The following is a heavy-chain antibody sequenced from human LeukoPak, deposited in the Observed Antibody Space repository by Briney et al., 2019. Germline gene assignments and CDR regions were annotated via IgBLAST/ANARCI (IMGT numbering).Heavy chain of an antibody. CDR3: ARDSANFSWFDP. CDR2: IYYTGSI. Sequence: PSETLSLTCTVSSGSIGSYYWSWIRQPPGKGLEWIGYIYYTGSIDYNPSLKSRVTILVDRSKNQFSLKLSSVTAADTAVYYCARDSANFSWFDPWGQGTLVTVSS. J-gene: IGHJ5*02. V-gene: IGHV4-59*01. D-gene: IGHD1-1*01. CDR1: SGSIGSYY.